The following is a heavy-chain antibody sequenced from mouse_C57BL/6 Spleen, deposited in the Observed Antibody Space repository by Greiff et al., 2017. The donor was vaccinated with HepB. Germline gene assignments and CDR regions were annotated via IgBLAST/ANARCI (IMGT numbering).Heavy chain of an antibody. Sequence: VQLQQSGAELVKPGASVKISCKASGYAFSSYWMNWVKQRPGKGLEWIGQIYPGDGDTNYNGKFKGKATLTADKSSSTAYMQLSSLTSEDSAVYFCARSRDGYYVGYFDVWGTGTTVTVSS. CDR3: ARSRDGYYVGYFDV. D-gene: IGHD2-3*01. V-gene: IGHV1-80*01. CDR1: GYAFSSYW. CDR2: IYPGDGDT. J-gene: IGHJ1*03.